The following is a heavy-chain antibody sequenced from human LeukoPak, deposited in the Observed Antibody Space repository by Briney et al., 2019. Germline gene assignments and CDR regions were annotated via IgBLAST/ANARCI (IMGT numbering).Heavy chain of an antibody. CDR1: GFTFENYA. V-gene: IGHV3-9*01. CDR3: AKGGLRLYFGQFHY. J-gene: IGHJ4*02. CDR2: ISWNGGII. D-gene: IGHD3-10*01. Sequence: GGSLRLSCAASGFTFENYAMHWVRKVPGKGLEWVSGISWNGGIIGYADSVKGRFTISRDSAKNSLYLQMNSLRVKDTALYYCAKGGLRLYFGQFHYWGQGTLVTVSS.